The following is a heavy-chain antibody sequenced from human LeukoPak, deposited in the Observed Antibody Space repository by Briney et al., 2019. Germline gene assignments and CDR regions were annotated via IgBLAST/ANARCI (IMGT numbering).Heavy chain of an antibody. CDR2: ICGSGGST. CDR1: GDSFSSYA. D-gene: IGHD3-10*01. V-gene: IGHV3-23*01. Sequence: GGALRLSCAGSGDSFSSYARSWVRQTPGKGLEWVSAICGSGGSTYYADSVKGRFTLSREKTKNTLYLQINGLRAEDTAVYYCAKESRCGLITWFDPWGQGTLVSVSS. J-gene: IGHJ5*02. CDR3: AKESRCGLITWFDP.